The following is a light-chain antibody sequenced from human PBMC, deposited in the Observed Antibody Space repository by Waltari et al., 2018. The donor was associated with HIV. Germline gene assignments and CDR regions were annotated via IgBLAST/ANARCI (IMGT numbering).Light chain of an antibody. Sequence: QSVLTQPPSASGTPGQRVTISCSGSRSNLGSNYVYWYQQLPGTAPKPLIYRNNQRPSGVPDRFSGSKSGTSASLAISGLRSEDEADYYCAAWDDSLSGVVFGGGTKLTVL. CDR1: RSNLGSNY. CDR3: AAWDDSLSGVV. V-gene: IGLV1-47*01. CDR2: RNN. J-gene: IGLJ2*01.